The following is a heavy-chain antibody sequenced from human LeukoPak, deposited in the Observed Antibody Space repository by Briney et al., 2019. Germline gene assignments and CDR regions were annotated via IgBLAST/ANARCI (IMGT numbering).Heavy chain of an antibody. CDR3: ARDLDYGDYVWFDP. CDR1: GGSISSYY. V-gene: IGHV4-4*07. J-gene: IGHJ5*02. CDR2: IYTSGST. D-gene: IGHD4-17*01. Sequence: SETLSPTCTVSGGSISSYYWSWIRQPAGKGLEWIGRIYTSGSTNYNPSLKSRVTMSVDTSKNQFSLKLSSVTAAGTAVYYCARDLDYGDYVWFDPWGQGTLVTVSS.